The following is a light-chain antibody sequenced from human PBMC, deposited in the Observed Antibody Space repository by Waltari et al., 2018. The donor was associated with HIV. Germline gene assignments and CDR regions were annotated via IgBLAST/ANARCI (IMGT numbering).Light chain of an antibody. CDR2: GAS. CDR1: QGVSSSY. CDR3: QQYGSSPPYT. V-gene: IGKV3-20*01. Sequence: ESVLTQSPGTLSLSPGERATLSCRASQGVSSSYLAWYQQKPGQAPRLLIYGASSRATGIPDRFSGRGSGPDFTLTISRLVPEDCAVYCCQQYGSSPPYTVGQGTTLEIK. J-gene: IGKJ2*01.